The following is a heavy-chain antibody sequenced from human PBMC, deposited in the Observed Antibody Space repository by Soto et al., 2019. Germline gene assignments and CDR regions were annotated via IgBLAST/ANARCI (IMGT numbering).Heavy chain of an antibody. D-gene: IGHD6-19*01. J-gene: IGHJ4*02. CDR2: ISGSGGST. Sequence: GGSLRLSCAASGFTFSSYAMSWVRQAPGKGLEWVSAISGSGGSTYYADSVKGRFTISRDNSKNTLYLQMNSLRAEDTAVYYCAKVRDSSGGSPPDDYWGQGTLVTVSS. CDR1: GFTFSSYA. CDR3: AKVRDSSGGSPPDDY. V-gene: IGHV3-23*01.